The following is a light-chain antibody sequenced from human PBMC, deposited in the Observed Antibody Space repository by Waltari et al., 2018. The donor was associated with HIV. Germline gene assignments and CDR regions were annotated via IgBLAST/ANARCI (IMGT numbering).Light chain of an antibody. CDR1: SGDVATYDY. Sequence: QSALTQPRSVSGSPGQSVTISCTGTSGDVATYDYVSWYQHHPGKAPKVLIYDVIKRPSGVPDRFSASKSGNTASLTISGLQADDEADYYCCSYAGNYSLVFGGGTKLTVL. CDR3: CSYAGNYSLV. CDR2: DVI. V-gene: IGLV2-11*01. J-gene: IGLJ3*02.